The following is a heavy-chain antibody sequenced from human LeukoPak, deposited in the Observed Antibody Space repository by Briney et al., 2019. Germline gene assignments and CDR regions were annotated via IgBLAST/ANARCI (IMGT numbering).Heavy chain of an antibody. Sequence: SETLSLTCTVSGGSITSTNYFWGWIRQPPGKGLEWIGSMYYSGSTYYNPPLKSRVTISADTSKSQFSLKLTSVTAADTAVYYCARDFRHIMITFGGVIAPYGMDVWGQGTTVTVSS. D-gene: IGHD3-16*02. CDR2: MYYSGST. V-gene: IGHV4-39*02. CDR3: ARDFRHIMITFGGVIAPYGMDV. J-gene: IGHJ6*02. CDR1: GGSITSTNYF.